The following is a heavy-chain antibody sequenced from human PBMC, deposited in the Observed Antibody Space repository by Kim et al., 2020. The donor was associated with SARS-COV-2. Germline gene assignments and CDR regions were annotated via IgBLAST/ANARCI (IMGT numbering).Heavy chain of an antibody. V-gene: IGHV5-51*01. Sequence: GESLKISCKGSGYSFTSYWIGWVRQMPGKGLEWMGIIYPGDSDTRYSPSFQGQVTISADKSISTAYLQWSSLKASDTAMYYCARHIVAPSVRYFDWLFVDYWGQGTLVTVSS. CDR2: IYPGDSDT. CDR3: ARHIVAPSVRYFDWLFVDY. D-gene: IGHD3-9*01. CDR1: GYSFTSYW. J-gene: IGHJ4*02.